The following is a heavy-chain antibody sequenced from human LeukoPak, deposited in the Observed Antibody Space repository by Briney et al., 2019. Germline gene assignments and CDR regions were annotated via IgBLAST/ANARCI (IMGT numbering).Heavy chain of an antibody. CDR1: GGSMNKYY. CDR3: ARADRGYCIGASCYGFDP. D-gene: IGHD2-15*01. V-gene: IGHV4-4*07. Sequence: SETLSFTCTVSGGSMNKYYWDWFPQSAGKGLEWIGYIYTRGTTNYNPSLKSRLTMSVDTSRNQFSLKLSSVTAADTAVYYCARADRGYCIGASCYGFDPWGQGTLVTVSS. CDR2: IYTRGTT. J-gene: IGHJ5*02.